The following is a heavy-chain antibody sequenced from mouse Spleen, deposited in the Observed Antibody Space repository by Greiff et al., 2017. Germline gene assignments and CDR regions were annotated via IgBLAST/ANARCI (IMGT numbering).Heavy chain of an antibody. Sequence: DVMLVESEGGLVQPGSSMKLSCTASGFTFSDYYMAWVRQVPEKGLEWVANINYDGSSTYYLDSLKSRFIISRDNAKNILYLQMSSLKSEDTATYYCARGVITTNYAMDYWGQGTSVTVSS. CDR1: GFTFSDYY. CDR2: INYDGSST. CDR3: ARGVITTNYAMDY. V-gene: IGHV5-16*01. D-gene: IGHD1-1*01. J-gene: IGHJ4*01.